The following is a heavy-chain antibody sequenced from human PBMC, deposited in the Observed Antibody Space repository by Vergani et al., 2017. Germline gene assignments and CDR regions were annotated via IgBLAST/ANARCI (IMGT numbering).Heavy chain of an antibody. V-gene: IGHV1-24*01. Sequence: QVQLVQSGSEVRKPGASVKVSCQVSGYSLTELTIHWVRQAPGKGLEWMGGFDPEHGEVTFAHHIKGRVTMTENRSTDTAYMELSSLRPEDTDVYYFAIVTDDYDSIGYYLDYWGQGTLVTVSS. CDR1: GYSLTELT. J-gene: IGHJ4*02. D-gene: IGHD3-22*01. CDR2: FDPEHGEV. CDR3: AIVTDDYDSIGYYLDY.